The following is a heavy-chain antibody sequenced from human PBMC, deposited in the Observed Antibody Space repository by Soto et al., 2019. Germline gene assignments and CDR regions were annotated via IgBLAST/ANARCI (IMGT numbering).Heavy chain of an antibody. D-gene: IGHD2-2*01. Sequence: ASVKVTCKASAYTFTSSGMSWVRQAPGQGLEWMVWISAHTGSSEYAQRFQGRVTITTDRSTITAYMELRSLRSDDTAVYYCAKAPPVVARREYYFDYWGQGTLVTVSS. CDR3: AKAPPVVARREYYFDY. CDR1: AYTFTSSG. V-gene: IGHV1-18*01. J-gene: IGHJ4*02. CDR2: ISAHTGSS.